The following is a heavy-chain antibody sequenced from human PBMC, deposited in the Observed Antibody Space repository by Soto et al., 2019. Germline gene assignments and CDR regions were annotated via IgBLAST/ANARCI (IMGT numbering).Heavy chain of an antibody. V-gene: IGHV3-23*01. CDR3: AKVLYGVVTYFDS. CDR2: ISGSGAAS. D-gene: IGHD3-3*01. Sequence: EVQLFESGGGLVQPGGSLRLSCASSGFTFSSYGMTWVRRPPGKGLEWVSAISGSGAASYYADSVQGRFTISRDNSNNTLYLQMNSLRAEDTAVYSCAKVLYGVVTYFDSWGQGTLVTVSS. CDR1: GFTFSSYG. J-gene: IGHJ4*02.